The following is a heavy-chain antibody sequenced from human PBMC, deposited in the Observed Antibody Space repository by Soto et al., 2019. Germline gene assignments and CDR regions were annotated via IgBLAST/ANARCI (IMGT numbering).Heavy chain of an antibody. V-gene: IGHV3-7*01. D-gene: IGHD3-3*01. CDR2: IKHAGKKK. CDR1: GFSSRANW. Sequence: GGSLRLSCEASGFSSRANWISWVRQPPGKGLEWVANIKHAGKKKNYGDSVKGRFTSSRDDAKNSLYLQMNSLRVEATAVYYCVKGSFGPYFDYWGQGALVTVSS. CDR3: VKGSFGPYFDY. J-gene: IGHJ4*02.